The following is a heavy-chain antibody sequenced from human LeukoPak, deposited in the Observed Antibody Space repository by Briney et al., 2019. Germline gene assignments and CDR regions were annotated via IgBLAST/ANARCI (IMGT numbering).Heavy chain of an antibody. Sequence: SGTLSLTCAVSGGSISSSNWWSWVRQPPGKGLEWIGEIYHSGSTSSNPSLKSRVTISVDKSKNRFSLKLSSVTAADTAVYYCARLGGRGYCSSSSCRGNWFDPWGQGTLVTVSS. J-gene: IGHJ5*02. CDR2: IYHSGST. D-gene: IGHD2-15*01. CDR3: ARLGGRGYCSSSSCRGNWFDP. V-gene: IGHV4-4*02. CDR1: GGSISSSNW.